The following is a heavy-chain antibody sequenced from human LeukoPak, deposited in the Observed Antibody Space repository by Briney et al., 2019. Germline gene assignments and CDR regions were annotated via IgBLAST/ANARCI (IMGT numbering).Heavy chain of an antibody. CDR1: GGSISSYY. CDR3: ARGLLYCSSTSCDYGMDV. Sequence: PSETLSLTCTVSGGSISSYYWSWIRQPPGKGLEWIGYIYYSGSTNYNPPLKSRVTISVDTSKNQFSLKLSSVTAADTAVYYCARGLLYCSSTSCDYGMDVWGQGTTVTVSS. V-gene: IGHV4-59*01. J-gene: IGHJ6*02. D-gene: IGHD2-2*01. CDR2: IYYSGST.